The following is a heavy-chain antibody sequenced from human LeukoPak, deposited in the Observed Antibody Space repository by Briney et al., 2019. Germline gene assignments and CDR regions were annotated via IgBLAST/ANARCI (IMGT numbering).Heavy chain of an antibody. CDR2: ISYDGSNK. CDR3: ARDHSQYDFWSGYYYGMDV. D-gene: IGHD3-3*01. V-gene: IGHV3-30-3*01. CDR1: GFTFSCYA. Sequence: GGSLRLSCAASGFTFSCYAMHWVRQAPGKGLEWVAVISYDGSNKYYADSVKGRFTISRDNSKNTLYLQMNSLRAEDTAVYYCARDHSQYDFWSGYYYGMDVWGQGTTVTVSS. J-gene: IGHJ6*02.